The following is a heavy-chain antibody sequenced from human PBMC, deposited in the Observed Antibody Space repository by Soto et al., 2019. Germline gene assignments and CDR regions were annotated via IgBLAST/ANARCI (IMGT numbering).Heavy chain of an antibody. J-gene: IGHJ6*03. CDR1: GFTFSSYG. V-gene: IGHV3-33*01. D-gene: IGHD6-6*01. Sequence: GGSLRLSCAASGFTFSSYGMHWVRQAPGKGLEWVAVIWYDGSNKYYADSVKGRFTISRDNSKNTLYLQMNSLRAEDTAVYYCARDSIAAHPYYYYYMDVWGKGTTVTVSS. CDR2: IWYDGSNK. CDR3: ARDSIAAHPYYYYYMDV.